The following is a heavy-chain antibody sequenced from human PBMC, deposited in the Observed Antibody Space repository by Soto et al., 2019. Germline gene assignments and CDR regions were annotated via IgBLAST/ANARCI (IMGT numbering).Heavy chain of an antibody. CDR1: GFTFSGSV. CDR2: IRSKANSYAT. CDR3: TRWWKYCSGGSCYGMDV. D-gene: IGHD2-15*01. J-gene: IGHJ6*02. Sequence: EVQLVESGGGLVQPGGSLKLSCAASGFTFSGSVMHWVRQASGKGLEWVGRIRSKANSYATAYAASVKGRFTISRDDSKNTAYLQMNSLKTEDTAVYYCTRWWKYCSGGSCYGMDVWGQGTTVTVSS. V-gene: IGHV3-73*02.